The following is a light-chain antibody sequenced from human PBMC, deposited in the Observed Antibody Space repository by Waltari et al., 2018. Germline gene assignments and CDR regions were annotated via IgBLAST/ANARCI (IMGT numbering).Light chain of an antibody. CDR1: QGIRND. CDR2: DAS. Sequence: AIQMTQSPSSLSASVGDTVTITCRASQGIRNDLGWYQQKLGKAPKLLIYDASNLQSGVPSRFSGSVSGTDFTLTISSLQPEDFATYYCLQDHNYPLAFGQGTRLEIK. CDR3: LQDHNYPLA. V-gene: IGKV1-6*01. J-gene: IGKJ5*01.